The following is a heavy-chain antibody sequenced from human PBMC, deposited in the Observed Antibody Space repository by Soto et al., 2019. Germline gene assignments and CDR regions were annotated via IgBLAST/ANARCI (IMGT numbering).Heavy chain of an antibody. CDR2: INPNSGGT. D-gene: IGHD6-6*01. CDR3: ARAPQSSHVNNWFDP. V-gene: IGHV1-2*04. Sequence: ASVKVSCKASGYTFTGYYMHWVRQAPGQGLEWMGWINPNSGGTNYAQKFQGWVTMTRDTSISTAYMEPGRLRSDDTAVYYCARAPQSSHVNNWFDPWGQGTLVTVSS. CDR1: GYTFTGYY. J-gene: IGHJ5*02.